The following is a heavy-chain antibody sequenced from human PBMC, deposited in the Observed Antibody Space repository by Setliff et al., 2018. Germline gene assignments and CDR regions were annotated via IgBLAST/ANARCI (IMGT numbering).Heavy chain of an antibody. Sequence: GASVKVSCKASGGTFSSYAISWVRQAPGKGLEWMGGFDPEDGETIYAQKFQGRVTMTEDTSTDTAYMELSSLRSEDTAVYYCATRGYSSGWYYFDYWGQGTLVTVSS. D-gene: IGHD6-19*01. CDR2: FDPEDGET. CDR3: ATRGYSSGWYYFDY. V-gene: IGHV1-24*01. J-gene: IGHJ4*02. CDR1: GGTFSSYA.